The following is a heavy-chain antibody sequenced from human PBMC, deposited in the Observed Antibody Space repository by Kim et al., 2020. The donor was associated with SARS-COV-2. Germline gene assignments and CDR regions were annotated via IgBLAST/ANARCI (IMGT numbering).Heavy chain of an antibody. CDR2: ISASGRST. D-gene: IGHD5-12*01. CDR1: GFTFSSYA. J-gene: IGHJ4*02. V-gene: IGHV3-23*01. CDR3: AKEARGYSYGEIIDY. Sequence: GGSLRLSCSASGFTFSSYALSWVRQTPGKGLECVSAISASGRSTYYADSAKGRFTISRDNSKATLYLQMNSLRGEDTAVYYCAKEARGYSYGEIIDYWGRGTLVTVSS.